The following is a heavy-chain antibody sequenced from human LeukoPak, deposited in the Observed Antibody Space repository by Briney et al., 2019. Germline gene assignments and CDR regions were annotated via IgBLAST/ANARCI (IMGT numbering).Heavy chain of an antibody. CDR3: AGATIPDYIGQNWFDP. J-gene: IGHJ5*02. D-gene: IGHD4-11*01. Sequence: ASVKVSCKASGYTFTDYYMHWVRQAPGQGLEWMGRINPNSGGTNYAQKFQGRVTMTRDTSISTAYMELSRLRSDDTALYYCAGATIPDYIGQNWFDPWGQGTLVTVSS. CDR1: GYTFTDYY. CDR2: INPNSGGT. V-gene: IGHV1-2*06.